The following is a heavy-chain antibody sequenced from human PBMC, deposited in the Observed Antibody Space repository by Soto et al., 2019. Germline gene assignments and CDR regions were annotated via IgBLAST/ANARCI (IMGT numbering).Heavy chain of an antibody. Sequence: QVQLVQSGAELKKPGASVKISCRATGYRFITSYIDWVRQAPGQGLEWMGTVNPREGTATYAHRFQGRLTMTTDTSTTTVYMELRSLRSDDTAVYYCARGFEGIVVYFDHWGQGTLVTVSS. J-gene: IGHJ4*02. V-gene: IGHV1-46*01. CDR2: VNPREGTA. D-gene: IGHD3-16*02. CDR1: GYRFITSY. CDR3: ARGFEGIVVYFDH.